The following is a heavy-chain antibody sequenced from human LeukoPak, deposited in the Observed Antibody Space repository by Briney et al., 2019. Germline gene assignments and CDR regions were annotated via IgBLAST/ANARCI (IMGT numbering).Heavy chain of an antibody. CDR2: IYHGGST. CDR3: ARVYDCVWGSYRSFDY. Sequence: SETLSLTCVVSGGSINSGDYSWSWIRQPPGKGLEWIGYIYHGGSTYYNPSLKSRVTISLDRSKNQFSLNLSAGTAAETSVYYCARVYDCVWGSYRSFDYWGQGTLVTVSS. J-gene: IGHJ4*02. CDR1: GGSINSGDYS. V-gene: IGHV4-30-2*01. D-gene: IGHD3-16*02.